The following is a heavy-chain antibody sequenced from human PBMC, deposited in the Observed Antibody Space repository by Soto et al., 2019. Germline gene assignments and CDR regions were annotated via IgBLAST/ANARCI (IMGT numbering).Heavy chain of an antibody. CDR2: ISSSGSTI. V-gene: IGHV3-11*01. CDR1: GFTFSDYY. Sequence: VQLVESGGGLVKPGGSLRLSCAASGFTFSDYYMSWIRQAPGKGLEWVSYISSSGSTIYYADSVKGRFTISRDNAKNSLYLQMNSLRAEDTAVYYCARDSWYSSSWIYNYYMDVWGKGTTVTVSS. D-gene: IGHD6-13*01. CDR3: ARDSWYSSSWIYNYYMDV. J-gene: IGHJ6*03.